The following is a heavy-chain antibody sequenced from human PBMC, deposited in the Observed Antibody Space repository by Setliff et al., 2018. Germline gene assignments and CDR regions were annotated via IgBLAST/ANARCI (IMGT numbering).Heavy chain of an antibody. D-gene: IGHD2-15*01. CDR1: GGTFSSYG. Sequence: SVKVSCKASGGTFSSYGISWVRQAPGQGLEWMGGTIPIFGTTDYAQKFQGRVTIITDESTSTAYIELNSLTSEDTAVYYCARSPALLGIVYLDPWGQGTRVTVS. V-gene: IGHV1-69*05. CDR3: ARSPALLGIVYLDP. J-gene: IGHJ5*02. CDR2: TIPIFGTT.